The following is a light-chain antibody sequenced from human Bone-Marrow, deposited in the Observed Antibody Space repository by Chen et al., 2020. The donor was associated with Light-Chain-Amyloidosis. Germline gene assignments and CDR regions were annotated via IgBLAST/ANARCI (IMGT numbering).Light chain of an antibody. J-gene: IGKJ4*01. CDR1: QTICSKY. Sequence: EIVLTQSLGTLSLSTGEGANLSCRASQTICSKYLTWYQQKFGQAPRLLIYGSSSRATGIPDRFTGSGSGTDFTLTINRLEPEDFAMYYCQQYGTSPLTFGGGTKVEIK. V-gene: IGKV3-20*01. CDR2: GSS. CDR3: QQYGTSPLT.